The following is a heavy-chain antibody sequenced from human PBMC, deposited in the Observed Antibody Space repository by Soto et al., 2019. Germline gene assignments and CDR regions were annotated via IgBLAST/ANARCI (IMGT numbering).Heavy chain of an antibody. CDR1: GGFLSESY. CDR3: VRIRYQLPSSVLWLDP. V-gene: IGHV4-34*01. J-gene: IGHJ5*02. D-gene: IGHD3-16*01. Sequence: SETLSLTCAVYGGFLSESYWTWIRQPPGKGLEWIGEINHVGGTNYNPSLKSRVTMSVDTPQNQFSLRLISVTAADTAMYFCVRIRYQLPSSVLWLDPWGQGTPVTVSS. CDR2: INHVGGT.